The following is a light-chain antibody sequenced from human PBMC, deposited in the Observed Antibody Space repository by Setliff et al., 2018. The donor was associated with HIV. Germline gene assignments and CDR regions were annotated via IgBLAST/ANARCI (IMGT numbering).Light chain of an antibody. CDR2: EVS. J-gene: IGLJ1*01. Sequence: QSALTQPASVSGSPGQSITISCTGTSSDVGGYNYVSWYQQHPGKAPKLMIYEVSNRPSGVSNRFSGSKSGNTAPLTISGLQAEDEADYYCNSYTSSTTYVFGTGTKVTV. CDR1: SSDVGGYNY. V-gene: IGLV2-14*01. CDR3: NSYTSSTTYV.